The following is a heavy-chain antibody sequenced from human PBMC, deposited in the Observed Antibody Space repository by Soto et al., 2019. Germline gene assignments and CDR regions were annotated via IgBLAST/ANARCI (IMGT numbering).Heavy chain of an antibody. CDR3: ARGGRNTYFDY. V-gene: IGHV1-46*01. CDR2: INPSGGST. D-gene: IGHD2-15*01. Sequence: ASVKVSCKASGYTFTIYYIHWVRQAPGQGLEWMGIINPSGGSTNYAQKFQGRVTMTRDTSTSTVYMELTSLRSEDTAIFYCARGGRNTYFDYWGQGALVTVSS. J-gene: IGHJ4*02. CDR1: GYTFTIYY.